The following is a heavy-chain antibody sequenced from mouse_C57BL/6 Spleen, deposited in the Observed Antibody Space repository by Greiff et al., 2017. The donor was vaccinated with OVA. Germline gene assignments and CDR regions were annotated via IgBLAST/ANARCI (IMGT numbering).Heavy chain of an antibody. J-gene: IGHJ2*01. CDR1: GYAFSSSW. CDR3: ARMIYYDYDYFDY. Sequence: VQLQQSGPELVKPGASVKISCKASGYAFSSSWMNWVKQRPGQGLEWIGRIYPGDGDTNYNGKFKGKATLTADKSSSTAYMQLSSLTSEDSAVYYCARMIYYDYDYFDYWGQGTTLTVSS. D-gene: IGHD2-4*01. CDR2: IYPGDGDT. V-gene: IGHV1-82*01.